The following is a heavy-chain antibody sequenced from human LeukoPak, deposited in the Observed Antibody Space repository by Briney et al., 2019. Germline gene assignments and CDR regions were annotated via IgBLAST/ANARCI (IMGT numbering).Heavy chain of an antibody. CDR2: ISGSGGST. CDR1: GFTFSGYV. Sequence: GGSLRLPCAASGFTFSGYVMTWVRQPPGKGLQWVADISGSGGSTHYADSVKGRFTISRDNSKNTLYLQMNSLRAEDTAVYYCATDEWELNHGMDVWGQGTTVTVSS. J-gene: IGHJ6*02. V-gene: IGHV3-23*01. D-gene: IGHD1-26*01. CDR3: ATDEWELNHGMDV.